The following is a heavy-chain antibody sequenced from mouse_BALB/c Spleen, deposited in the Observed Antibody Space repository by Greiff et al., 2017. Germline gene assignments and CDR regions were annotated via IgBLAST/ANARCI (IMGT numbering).Heavy chain of an antibody. CDR1: GYTFTDYA. J-gene: IGHJ4*01. Sequence: VQLQQSGAELVRPGVSVKISCKGSGYTFTDYAMHWVKQSHAKSLEWIGVISTYYGDASYNQKFKGKATMTVGKSSSTAYMELARLTSEDSAIYYCARSRYGNSAMDYWGQGTSVTVSS. CDR3: ARSRYGNSAMDY. D-gene: IGHD2-10*02. CDR2: ISTYYGDA. V-gene: IGHV1S137*01.